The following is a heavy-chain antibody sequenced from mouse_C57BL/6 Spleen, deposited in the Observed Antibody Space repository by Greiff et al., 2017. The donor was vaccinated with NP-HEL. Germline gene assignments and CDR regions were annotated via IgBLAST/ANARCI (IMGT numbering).Heavy chain of an antibody. D-gene: IGHD1-3*01. V-gene: IGHV7-3*01. CDR3: ARYDNSFAY. CDR1: GFTFTDYY. Sequence: EVKLVESGGGLVQPGGSLSLSCAASGFTFTDYYMSWVRQPPGKALEWLGFIRNKANGYTTEYSASVKGRFTISRDNSQSILYLHMNALRAENSATYYCARYDNSFAYWGQGTLVTVSA. J-gene: IGHJ3*01. CDR2: IRNKANGYTT.